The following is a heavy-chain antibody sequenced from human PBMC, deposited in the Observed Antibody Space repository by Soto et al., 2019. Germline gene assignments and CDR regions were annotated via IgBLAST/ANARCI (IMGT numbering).Heavy chain of an antibody. Sequence: QVQLQESGPGLVKPSETLSLTCTVSGGSISNYYWSWIRQPPGKGLEWIGYIYYSGSTHYNPSLTPRASMSGDTSKNHFPLKLTSVPAADTAVYYCARVRLPHYYDNSARFDYWGQGTLVTVSS. J-gene: IGHJ4*02. CDR3: ARVRLPHYYDNSARFDY. CDR1: GGSISNYY. CDR2: IYYSGST. D-gene: IGHD3-22*01. V-gene: IGHV4-59*01.